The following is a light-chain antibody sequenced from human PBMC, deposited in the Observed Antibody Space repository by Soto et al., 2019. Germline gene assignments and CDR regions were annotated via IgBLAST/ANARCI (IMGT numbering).Light chain of an antibody. V-gene: IGKV3-11*01. CDR3: QQYDNSPGYT. CDR2: ATS. J-gene: IGKJ2*01. CDR1: QSIGNY. Sequence: EVVLTQSPATLSLSPGEGATLSCRASQSIGNYLAWYQQKPGQAPRLLIYATSNRATGIPARFSGSGSGTDFTLTISRLEPEDFAVYYCQQYDNSPGYTFGQGTKLEIK.